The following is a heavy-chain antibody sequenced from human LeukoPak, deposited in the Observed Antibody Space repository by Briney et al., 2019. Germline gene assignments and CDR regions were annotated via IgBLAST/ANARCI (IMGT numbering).Heavy chain of an antibody. CDR3: ARNSKLRLARYYYYYYMDV. CDR1: GGSISSSSYY. D-gene: IGHD5-12*01. CDR2: IYYSGST. V-gene: IGHV4-39*07. J-gene: IGHJ6*03. Sequence: PSETLSLTCTVSGGSISSSSYYWGWIRQPPGKGLEWIGSIYYSGSTYYNPSLKSRVTISVDTSKNQFSLKLSSVTAADTAVYYCARNSKLRLARYYYYYYMDVWGKGTTVTISS.